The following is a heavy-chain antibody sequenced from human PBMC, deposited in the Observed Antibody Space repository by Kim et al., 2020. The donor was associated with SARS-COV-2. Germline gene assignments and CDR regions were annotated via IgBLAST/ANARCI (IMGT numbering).Heavy chain of an antibody. V-gene: IGHV3-30*04. J-gene: IGHJ2*01. CDR3: ARPSVTPEDVWSGYYNW. CDR1: GFTFSSYA. D-gene: IGHD3-3*01. CDR2: ISYDGSNK. Sequence: GGSLRLSCAASGFTFSSYAMHWVRQAPGKGLEWVAVISYDGSNKYYADSVKGRFTISRDNSKNTLYLQMNSLRAEDTAVYYCARPSVTPEDVWSGYYNW.